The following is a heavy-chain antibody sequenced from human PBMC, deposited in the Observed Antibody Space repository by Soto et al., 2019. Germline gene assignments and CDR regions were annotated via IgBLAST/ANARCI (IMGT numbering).Heavy chain of an antibody. CDR3: APRRSGYFDF. Sequence: QITLKESGPTLVKPTQPLTLTCTFSGFSLTETGMGVGWIRQPPGEALECLALIYWNDDKRYRPSLKRGLTISKDAPKNQVVLTKTNVYAVDTATCYCAPRRSGYFDFWGQGTLVTVS. CDR1: GFSLTETGMG. V-gene: IGHV2-5*01. CDR2: IYWNDDK. J-gene: IGHJ4*02.